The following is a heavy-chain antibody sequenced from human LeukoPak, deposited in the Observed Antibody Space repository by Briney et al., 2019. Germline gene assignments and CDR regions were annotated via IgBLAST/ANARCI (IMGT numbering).Heavy chain of an antibody. V-gene: IGHV3-66*04. CDR1: GFTVSSNY. Sequence: GGSLRLSCAASGFTVSSNYMSWVRQAPGKGLEWVSVIYSGGSTYYADSVKGRFTISRDNSKNTLYLQMNSLRAEDTAVYYCARHLRSGKWLAVNFDYWGQGTLVTVSS. CDR3: ARHLRSGKWLAVNFDY. D-gene: IGHD6-19*01. J-gene: IGHJ4*02. CDR2: IYSGGST.